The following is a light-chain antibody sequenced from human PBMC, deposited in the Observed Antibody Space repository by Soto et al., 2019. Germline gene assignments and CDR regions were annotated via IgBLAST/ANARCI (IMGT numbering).Light chain of an antibody. CDR1: QSISGN. V-gene: IGKV3-15*01. J-gene: IGKJ4*01. CDR3: QQYNNWPLT. CDR2: GAS. Sequence: EMVMTQSPATLSVSQGERATLSCRASQSISGNLAWYQQKPGQAPRLLITGASTRATGIPARFSGSGSGTEFTLTISSLQSEDFAVYYCQQYNNWPLTFGGGTKVEIK.